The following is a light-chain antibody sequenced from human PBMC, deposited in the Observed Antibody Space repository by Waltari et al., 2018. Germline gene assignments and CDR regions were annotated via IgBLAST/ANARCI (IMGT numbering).Light chain of an antibody. CDR3: CSYGGRTTI. Sequence: QSALTQPASVSGSPGQSITIPCTGGSNNFGNYYLISWYQQHPGKAPRLVIFEGSKRPPGVSERCSGSHSDNSASLTISGLQAEDEADYYCCSYGGRTTIFGGGTRLTVL. V-gene: IGLV2-23*01. J-gene: IGLJ2*01. CDR2: EGS. CDR1: SNNFGNYYL.